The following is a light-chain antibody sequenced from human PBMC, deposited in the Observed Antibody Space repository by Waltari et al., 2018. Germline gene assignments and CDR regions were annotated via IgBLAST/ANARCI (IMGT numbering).Light chain of an antibody. Sequence: DIQMTQSPSSLSASVGDRVTITCRASQSIHRYLNWYQQKPGKAPNLLIYGASSLQSGVPSRFSGSGSGTDFTLTISSLQSDDFAAYYCQQSHSSPWTCGQGTNVEI. CDR2: GAS. CDR3: QQSHSSPWT. CDR1: QSIHRY. J-gene: IGKJ1*01. V-gene: IGKV1-39*01.